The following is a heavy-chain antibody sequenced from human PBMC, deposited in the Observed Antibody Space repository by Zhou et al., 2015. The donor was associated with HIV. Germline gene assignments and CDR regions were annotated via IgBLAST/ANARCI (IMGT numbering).Heavy chain of an antibody. V-gene: IGHV1-69*01. CDR3: ARVQVGPLAAAGHYYGMDV. Sequence: QVQLVQSGAEVKKPGSSVKVSCKASGGTFSSYAISWVRQAPGQGLEWMGGIIPIFGTANYAQKFQGRVTITADESTSTAYMELSSLRSEDTAVYYCARVQVGPLAAAGHYYGMDVVGPRDHGHRLL. D-gene: IGHD6-13*01. J-gene: IGHJ6*02. CDR2: IIPIFGTA. CDR1: GGTFSSYA.